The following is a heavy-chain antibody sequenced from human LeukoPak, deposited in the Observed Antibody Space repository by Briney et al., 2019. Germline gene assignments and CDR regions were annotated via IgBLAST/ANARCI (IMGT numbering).Heavy chain of an antibody. Sequence: GGSLRLSCAASGFTFSSYEMNWVRQAPGKGLEWVGFIRSKAYGGTTENAASVKGRFTISRDDSKSIAYLQMNSLKTEDTAVYYCTRRGIRFGEFRYFDLWGRGTPVTVSS. CDR1: GFTFSSYE. CDR2: IRSKAYGGTT. J-gene: IGHJ2*01. V-gene: IGHV3-49*04. D-gene: IGHD3-10*01. CDR3: TRRGIRFGEFRYFDL.